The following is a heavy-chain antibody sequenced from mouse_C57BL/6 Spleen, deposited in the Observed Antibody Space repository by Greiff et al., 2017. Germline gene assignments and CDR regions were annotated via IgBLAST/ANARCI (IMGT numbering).Heavy chain of an antibody. Sequence: VQLQQSGPELVKPGASVKISCKASGYTFTDYCMNWVKQSPGKSLEWIGDINPNNGGTSYNQKFKGKATLTVDKSSSTAYMELRSLTSEDSAVYYCARGGATAQATLDYWGQGTTLTVSS. CDR2: INPNNGGT. CDR3: ARGGATAQATLDY. J-gene: IGHJ2*01. D-gene: IGHD3-2*02. V-gene: IGHV1-26*01. CDR1: GYTFTDYC.